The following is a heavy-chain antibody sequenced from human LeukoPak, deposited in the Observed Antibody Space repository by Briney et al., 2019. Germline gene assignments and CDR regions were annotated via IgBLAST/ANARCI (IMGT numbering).Heavy chain of an antibody. CDR1: GITFRSKW. CDR2: INSDGSST. CDR3: ARDVGYGGNSYDY. V-gene: IGHV3-74*01. Sequence: GGPLRLSCAASGITFRSKWMHWLRQASGKGLVWVSRINSDGSSTSYADSVKGRFTISRDNSKNTLYLQMNSLRAEDTAVYYCARDVGYGGNSYDYWGEGTLVTVSS. D-gene: IGHD4-23*01. J-gene: IGHJ4*02.